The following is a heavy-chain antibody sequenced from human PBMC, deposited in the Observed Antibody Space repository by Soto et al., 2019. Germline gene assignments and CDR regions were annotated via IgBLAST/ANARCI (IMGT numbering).Heavy chain of an antibody. D-gene: IGHD5-12*01. CDR3: ARGPLSGVATIWDYANWFDS. Sequence: QAQLVQSGAEVKKPGASVKVSCKASGYSFTDFAMHWVRLASGQRLEWMGWINADKGETKYSPKFQGRVTITRDTAATTVSMELRILRSEDTAVYYWARGPLSGVATIWDYANWFDSWGQGSLVTVST. CDR1: GYSFTDFA. V-gene: IGHV1-3*01. CDR2: INADKGET. J-gene: IGHJ5*02.